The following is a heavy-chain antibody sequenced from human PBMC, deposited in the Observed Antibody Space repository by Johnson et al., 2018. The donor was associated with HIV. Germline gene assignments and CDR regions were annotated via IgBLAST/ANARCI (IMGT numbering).Heavy chain of an antibody. J-gene: IGHJ3*02. CDR1: GFTFDDYA. CDR3: AKDIVATLLYAFDI. Sequence: EVQLVESGGGLVQPGRSLRLSCAASGFTFDDYAMHWVRQAPGKGLEWVSGISWNSGSIGYADSVKGRFTISRDNAKNSLYLQMNSLRAEDTALYYCAKDIVATLLYAFDIWGQGTMVTVSS. V-gene: IGHV3-9*01. CDR2: ISWNSGSI. D-gene: IGHD5-12*01.